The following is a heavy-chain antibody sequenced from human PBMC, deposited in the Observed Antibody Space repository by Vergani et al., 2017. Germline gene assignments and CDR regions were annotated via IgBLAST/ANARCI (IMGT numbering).Heavy chain of an antibody. CDR1: GGSVSSGSYY. J-gene: IGHJ3*02. V-gene: IGHV4-61*10. Sequence: QVQLQESGPGLVKPSETLSLTCTVSGGSVSSGSYYWSWIRQPAGKGLEWIGYIYYSGSTNYNPSLMSRVTISVDTSKNQFSLKLSSVTAADTAVYYCARERVMVGATLRAFDIWGQGTMVTVSS. CDR2: IYYSGST. CDR3: ARERVMVGATLRAFDI. D-gene: IGHD1-26*01.